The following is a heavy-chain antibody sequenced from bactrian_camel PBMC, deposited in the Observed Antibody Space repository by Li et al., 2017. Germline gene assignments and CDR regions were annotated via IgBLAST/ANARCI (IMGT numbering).Heavy chain of an antibody. V-gene: IGHV3S53*01. CDR3: AYDPRCRATTGCAWYYDS. Sequence: HVPLVASGGESVQDGAFLALSCADSGPSYSSLCIAWFRQAPGESKEREGVAGLDPDGSTSYADSVKGRFTISKDTVKNTVYLQMNNLQPEDTAMYSCAYDPRCRATTGCAWYYDSWGQGTQVTVS. J-gene: IGHJ4*01. CDR2: LDPDGST. CDR1: GPSYSSLC. D-gene: IGHD5*01.